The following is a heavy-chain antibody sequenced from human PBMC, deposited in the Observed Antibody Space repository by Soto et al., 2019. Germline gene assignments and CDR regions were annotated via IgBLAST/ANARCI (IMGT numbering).Heavy chain of an antibody. CDR3: ASHYDMWSGYLTPVDY. CDR2: IDTSSTKI. CDR1: GYTFSDYY. D-gene: IGHD3-3*01. Sequence: QVQLVESGGDLVKRGGSLRLSCAASGYTFSDYYMSWIRQAPGTGLELISYIDTSSTKIYYADSVKGRFTISRDNAKNSLYLEMNSLRVAHTAVYYCASHYDMWSGYLTPVDYWGQGVLVTVSS. J-gene: IGHJ4*02. V-gene: IGHV3-11*01.